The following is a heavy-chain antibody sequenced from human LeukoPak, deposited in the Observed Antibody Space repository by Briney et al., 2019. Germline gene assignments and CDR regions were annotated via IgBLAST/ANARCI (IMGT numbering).Heavy chain of an antibody. CDR2: IYHSGST. CDR1: GYSISSGYY. Sequence: SETLSLTCTVSGYSISSGYYWGWIRQPPGKGLEWIGSIYHSGSTYYNPSLKSRVTISVDTSKNQFSLKLSSVTAADTAVYYCARVRITIFGVVSYYYYYYMDVWGKGTTVTVSS. D-gene: IGHD3-3*01. J-gene: IGHJ6*03. CDR3: ARVRITIFGVVSYYYYYYMDV. V-gene: IGHV4-38-2*02.